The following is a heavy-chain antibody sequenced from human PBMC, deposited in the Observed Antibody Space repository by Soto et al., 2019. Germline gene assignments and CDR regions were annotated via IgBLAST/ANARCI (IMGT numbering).Heavy chain of an antibody. CDR2: MNPNSGNT. D-gene: IGHD3-10*01. CDR1: GYTFTSYD. J-gene: IGHJ4*02. Sequence: ASVKVSCKASGYTFTSYDINWVRQATGQGLEWMGWMNPNSGNTGYAQKFQGRVTMTRNTSISTAYMELSSLRSEDTALYYCARSLTGSTGNDYIDYWGQGTLVTVSS. CDR3: ARSLTGSTGNDYIDY. V-gene: IGHV1-8*01.